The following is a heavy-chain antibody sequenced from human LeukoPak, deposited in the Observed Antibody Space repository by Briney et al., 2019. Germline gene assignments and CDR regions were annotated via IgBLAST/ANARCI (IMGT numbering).Heavy chain of an antibody. Sequence: SVKVSCKASGGTFSSYAISWVRQAPGQGLEWMGGIIPIFGTANYAQKFQGRVTITADESTSTAYMELSSLRSEDTAVYYCASSRDNWRVFDYWGQGTLGTVSS. CDR2: IIPIFGTA. V-gene: IGHV1-69*01. J-gene: IGHJ4*02. CDR3: ASSRDNWRVFDY. D-gene: IGHD1-1*01. CDR1: GGTFSSYA.